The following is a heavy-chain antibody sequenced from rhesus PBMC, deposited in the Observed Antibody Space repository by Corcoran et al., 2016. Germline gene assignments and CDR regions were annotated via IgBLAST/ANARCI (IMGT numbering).Heavy chain of an antibody. CDR2: IYGNSASN. CDR1: GGSISGYYY. D-gene: IGHD5-42*01. J-gene: IGHJ4*01. Sequence: QVQLQQWGEGLVKPSETLSLTCAVYGGSISGYYYWSWIRQPPGKGLEWIGYIYGNSASNNYNPSLKNRVTISKDTSKNHFSLKLSSVTAADTAVYYCARDGDTVGTAYFDYWGQGVLVTVSS. V-gene: IGHV4-73*01. CDR3: ARDGDTVGTAYFDY.